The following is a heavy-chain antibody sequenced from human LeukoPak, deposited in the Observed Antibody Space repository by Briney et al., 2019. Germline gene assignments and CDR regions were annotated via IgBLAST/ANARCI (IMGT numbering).Heavy chain of an antibody. V-gene: IGHV4-34*01. Sequence: PSETLSLTCAVYGGSFSGYYWSWIRQPPGKGLEWIGEISHSGSTNYNPSLKSRVTISVDTSKNQFSLKLSSVTAADTAVYYCARGSPGEDIVVVPAAIRVNFDYWGQGTLVTVSS. CDR3: ARGSPGEDIVVVPAAIRVNFDY. J-gene: IGHJ4*02. CDR1: GGSFSGYY. CDR2: ISHSGST. D-gene: IGHD2-2*02.